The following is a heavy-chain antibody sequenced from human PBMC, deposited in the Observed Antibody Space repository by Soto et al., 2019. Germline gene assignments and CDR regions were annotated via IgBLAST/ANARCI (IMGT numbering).Heavy chain of an antibody. CDR1: GFSLSTSGMC. Sequence: ESGPTLVNPTQTLTLTCTFSGFSLSTSGMCVSWIRQPPGKALEWLALIDWDDDKYYSTSLKTRLTISKDTSKNQVVLTMTNMDPVDTATYYCARIVSTSCYGDGPTLVFDPWGQGTLVTVSS. V-gene: IGHV2-70*01. D-gene: IGHD2-2*01. CDR2: IDWDDDK. J-gene: IGHJ5*02. CDR3: ARIVSTSCYGDGPTLVFDP.